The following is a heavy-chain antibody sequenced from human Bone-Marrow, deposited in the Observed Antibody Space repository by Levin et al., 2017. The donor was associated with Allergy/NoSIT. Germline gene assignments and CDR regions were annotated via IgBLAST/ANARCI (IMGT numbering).Heavy chain of an antibody. CDR2: ISGSGSST. CDR1: GFTFSRYA. J-gene: IGHJ4*02. CDR3: AKGDDSSSWDWNFDY. Sequence: GGSLRLSCAASGFTFSRYAMSWVRQVPGKGLEWVSAISGSGSSTYYADSVKGRFTISRDNSKNTLYLQMNSLRAEDTAVYYCAKGDDSSSWDWNFDYWGQGTLVTVSS. V-gene: IGHV3-23*01. D-gene: IGHD6-13*01.